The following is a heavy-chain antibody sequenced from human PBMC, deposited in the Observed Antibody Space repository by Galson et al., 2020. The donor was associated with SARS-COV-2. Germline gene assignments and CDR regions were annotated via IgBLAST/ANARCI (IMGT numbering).Heavy chain of an antibody. Sequence: GGSLRLSCAASGFTFSSYSMNWVRQAPGKGLEWVSSISSSSSYIYYADSVKGRFTISRDNAKNSLYLQMNSLRAEDTALYYWARDRGITGTTSGDYWGQGTLVTVSS. CDR3: ARDRGITGTTSGDY. V-gene: IGHV3-21*01. J-gene: IGHJ4*02. CDR2: ISSSSSYI. D-gene: IGHD1-7*01. CDR1: GFTFSSYS.